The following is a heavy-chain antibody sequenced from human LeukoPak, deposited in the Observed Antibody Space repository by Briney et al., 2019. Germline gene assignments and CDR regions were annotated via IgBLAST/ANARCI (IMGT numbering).Heavy chain of an antibody. CDR1: GYTFTGYY. D-gene: IGHD6-13*01. J-gene: IGHJ4*02. CDR3: ARASGIAAAGTKNFVGY. V-gene: IGHV1-2*02. Sequence: GASVKVSCKASGYTFTGYYMHWVRQAPGQGLEWMGWINPNSGGTNYAQKFQGRVTMTRDTSISTAYMELSRLRSDDTAVYYCARASGIAAAGTKNFVGYWGQGTLVTVSS. CDR2: INPNSGGT.